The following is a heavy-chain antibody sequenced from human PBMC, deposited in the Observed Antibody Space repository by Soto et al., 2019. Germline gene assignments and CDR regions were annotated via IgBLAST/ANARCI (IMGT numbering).Heavy chain of an antibody. Sequence: GGSLRLSCSASGFTFSSYAMHWVRQAPGKGLEYVSAISSNGGSTYYADSVKGRFTISRDNSKNTLYLQMSSLRAEDTAVYYCVKGPYSSSWYYYYYYGMDVCGQGTTVTVSS. D-gene: IGHD6-13*01. CDR1: GFTFSSYA. V-gene: IGHV3-64D*08. CDR2: ISSNGGST. J-gene: IGHJ6*02. CDR3: VKGPYSSSWYYYYYYGMDV.